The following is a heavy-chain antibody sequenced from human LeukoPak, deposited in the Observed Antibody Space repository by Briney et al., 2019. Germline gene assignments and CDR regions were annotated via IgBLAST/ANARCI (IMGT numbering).Heavy chain of an antibody. Sequence: PSETLSLTCTVSGGSISSYYWSWIRQPPGKGLEWIGYIYYSGTTNYNPSLKSRVTISVDTSKNQFSLKLSSVTAADTAVYYCARAHRGVFGVVTSFDYWGQGTLVTVSS. CDR2: IYYSGTT. V-gene: IGHV4-59*01. D-gene: IGHD3-3*01. J-gene: IGHJ4*02. CDR3: ARAHRGVFGVVTSFDY. CDR1: GGSISSYY.